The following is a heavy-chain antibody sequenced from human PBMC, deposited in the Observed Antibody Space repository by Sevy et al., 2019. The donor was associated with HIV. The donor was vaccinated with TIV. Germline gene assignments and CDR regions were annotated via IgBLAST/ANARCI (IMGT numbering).Heavy chain of an antibody. D-gene: IGHD3-10*01. J-gene: IGHJ2*01. CDR3: AREGRVFYGSVTYYNDWYFDL. V-gene: IGHV4-38-2*02. Sequence: SETLSLTCTVSGFSVSSDNYWGWLRQSPGKGLQWIGSSYHSGTTYYNSSLNSRVTISVDTSRNRFSLRLNSVTAADTALYFCAREGRVFYGSVTYYNDWYFDLWGRGTLVTVSS. CDR1: GFSVSSDNY. CDR2: SYHSGTT.